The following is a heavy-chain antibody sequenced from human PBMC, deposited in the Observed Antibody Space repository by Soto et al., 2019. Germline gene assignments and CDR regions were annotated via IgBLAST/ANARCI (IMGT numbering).Heavy chain of an antibody. D-gene: IGHD5-12*01. CDR2: ISANGDST. V-gene: IGHV3-64D*08. CDR1: GFTFNDNP. J-gene: IGHJ4*02. Sequence: GGSLRLSCSAFGFTFNDNPMYWVRQPPGKGLENVSLISANGDSTHYADSVKGRFSISRDNSENTLYLQMSSLRDEDTAVYYCVKGAGWLQDVDYWGQGTLVTVSS. CDR3: VKGAGWLQDVDY.